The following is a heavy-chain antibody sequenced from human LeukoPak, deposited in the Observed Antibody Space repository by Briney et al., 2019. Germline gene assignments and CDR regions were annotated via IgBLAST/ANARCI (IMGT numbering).Heavy chain of an antibody. Sequence: SETLSLTCTVSGGSISSGDYYWSWIRQPPGKGLEWIGYIYYSGSTYYNPSLKSRVTISVDTSKNQFSLKLSSVTAADTAVYYCARAVPGAYSSSSYFDYWGQGTLVTVSS. CDR1: GGSISSGDYY. D-gene: IGHD6-6*01. CDR3: ARAVPGAYSSSSYFDY. CDR2: IYYSGST. J-gene: IGHJ4*02. V-gene: IGHV4-30-4*08.